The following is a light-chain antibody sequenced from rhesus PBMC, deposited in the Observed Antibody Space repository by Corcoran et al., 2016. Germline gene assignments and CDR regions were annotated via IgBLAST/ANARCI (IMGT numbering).Light chain of an antibody. J-gene: IGLJ1*01. V-gene: IGLV2-19*02. CDR2: EVS. CDR3: SSYAARGTYI. CDR1: SSDIGYYNA. Sequence: QAAPTQSPSGSGPAGQPVTISCTGTSSDIGYYNAVSWYQQHPGKAPKLMIYEVSKRPSGVSDRFSGSKSGNTASLTISGLQAEDEADYYCSSYAARGTYIFGAGTLLTVL.